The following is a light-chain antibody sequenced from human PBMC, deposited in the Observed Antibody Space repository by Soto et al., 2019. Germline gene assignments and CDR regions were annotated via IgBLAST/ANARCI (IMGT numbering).Light chain of an antibody. CDR2: AAS. J-gene: IGKJ1*01. CDR1: QSISSY. V-gene: IGKV1-39*01. CDR3: QQNYKAPWT. Sequence: DIQMTQSPSSLSASVVDRVTITCRASQSISSYLNWYQQKPGKAPKLLIYAASSLQSGVPSRFSGGGSETDFTLTISSLQPDDFGTYYCQQNYKAPWTFGQGTKVDI.